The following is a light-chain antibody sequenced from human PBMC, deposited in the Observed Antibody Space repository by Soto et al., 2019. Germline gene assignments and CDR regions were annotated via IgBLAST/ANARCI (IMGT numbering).Light chain of an antibody. CDR2: KVS. CDR3: MQGTPWPRT. Sequence: DVVVTQSPLSLPVTLGQPASISRRSSQSLVYTNGNTYLAWFQQRPGQSPRRLIYKVSIRDSGVPDRFSGSGSGTEFTLTISRVEAEDVGVYYCMQGTPWPRTFGQGTKVEIK. V-gene: IGKV2-30*01. CDR1: QSLVYTNGNTY. J-gene: IGKJ1*01.